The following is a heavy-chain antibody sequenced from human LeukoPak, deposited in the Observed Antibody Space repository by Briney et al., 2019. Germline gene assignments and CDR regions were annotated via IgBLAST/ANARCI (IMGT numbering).Heavy chain of an antibody. J-gene: IGHJ4*02. V-gene: IGHV3-7*04. CDR3: ARDSPGYGGYSY. D-gene: IGHD5-12*01. Sequence: PGGSLRLSCTASGFTFSRYWMTWVRQAPGKGLEWLVNIKEDGSAKYYVDSMKGRFTISRDNAKNSLYLQINSLRAEDTAVYYCARDSPGYGGYSYWGQGTLVTVSS. CDR1: GFTFSRYW. CDR2: IKEDGSAK.